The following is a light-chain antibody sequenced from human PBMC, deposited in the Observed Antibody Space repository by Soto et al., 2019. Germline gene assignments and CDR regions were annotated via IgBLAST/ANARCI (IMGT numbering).Light chain of an antibody. V-gene: IGKV1-9*01. Sequence: DIQLTQSPSFLSASVRDRVTITCRASQGISSYLAWYQQKPGKAPKLLIYAASTLQSGVPSRFSGSRSGTEFTLTISSLQPEDFATYYCQQLNSYPLFGPGTKVDIK. J-gene: IGKJ3*01. CDR3: QQLNSYPL. CDR1: QGISSY. CDR2: AAS.